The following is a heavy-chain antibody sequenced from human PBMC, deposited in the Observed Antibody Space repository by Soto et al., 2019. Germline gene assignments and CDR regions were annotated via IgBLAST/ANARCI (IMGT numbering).Heavy chain of an antibody. CDR2: ISYDGSNK. V-gene: IGHV3-30*18. CDR1: GFTFSSYG. CDR3: AKATVAVTATHYYYGMDV. Sequence: GGSLRLSCAASGFTFSSYGMHWVRQAPGKGLEWVAVISYDGSNKYYADSVKGRFTISRDNSKNTLYLQMNSLRAEDTAVYYCAKATVAVTATHYYYGMDVWGQATT. J-gene: IGHJ6*02. D-gene: IGHD2-21*02.